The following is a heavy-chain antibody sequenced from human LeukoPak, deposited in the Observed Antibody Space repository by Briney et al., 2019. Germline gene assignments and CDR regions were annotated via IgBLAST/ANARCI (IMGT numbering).Heavy chain of an antibody. D-gene: IGHD6-19*01. CDR1: GFTFSSYG. CDR2: ISGSGGST. J-gene: IGHJ4*02. Sequence: GGTLRLSCAASGFTFSSYGMSWVRQAPGKGLEWVSAISGSGGSTYYADSVKGRLTISRDNSKNTLYLQMNSLRAEDTAVYYCAKDARIAVAGQPAKHWGQGTLVTVSS. CDR3: AKDARIAVAGQPAKH. V-gene: IGHV3-23*01.